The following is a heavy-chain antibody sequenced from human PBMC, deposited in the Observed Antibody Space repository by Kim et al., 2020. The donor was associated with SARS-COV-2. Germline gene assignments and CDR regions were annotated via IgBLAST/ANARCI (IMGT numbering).Heavy chain of an antibody. CDR1: GFTFSNAW. Sequence: GGSLRLSCAASGFTFSNAWMSWVRQAPGKGLEWVGRIKSKTDGGTTDYAAPVKGRFTISRDDSKNTLYLQMNSLKTEDTAVYYCTTTGYYYPAWFAFDIWGQGTMVTVSS. CDR3: TTTGYYYPAWFAFDI. CDR2: IKSKTDGGTT. V-gene: IGHV3-15*01. J-gene: IGHJ3*02. D-gene: IGHD3-10*01.